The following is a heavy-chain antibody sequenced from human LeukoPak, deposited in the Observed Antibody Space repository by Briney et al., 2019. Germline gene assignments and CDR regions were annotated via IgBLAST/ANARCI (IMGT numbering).Heavy chain of an antibody. CDR2: TSGSGGST. J-gene: IGHJ4*02. CDR1: GFTFSSYA. D-gene: IGHD3-3*01. V-gene: IGHV3-23*01. CDR3: XXXXXXXXXXGVANYFDY. Sequence: GGSLRLSCAASGFTFSSYAMSWVRQAPGKGLEWVSATSGSGGSTYYADSVKGRFTISRDNSKNTLYLQMNSLRAEDTAVYYCXXXXXXXXXXGVANYFDYWGQGTLVTVSS.